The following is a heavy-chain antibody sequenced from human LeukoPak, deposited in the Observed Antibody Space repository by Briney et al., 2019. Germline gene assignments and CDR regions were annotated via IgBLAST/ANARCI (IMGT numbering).Heavy chain of an antibody. CDR1: GFTFSNYF. D-gene: IGHD2-15*01. V-gene: IGHV3-74*03. CDR3: ARRVDATRWFDP. CDR2: INSDGTST. Sequence: GGSLRLSCAASGFTFSNYFMHWVRQAPGKGLVWVSRINSDGTSTMYADSVKGRFTISRDNAKNILYMQMNSLRDEDTAVYYCARRVDATRWFDPWGQGTLVTVSS. J-gene: IGHJ5*02.